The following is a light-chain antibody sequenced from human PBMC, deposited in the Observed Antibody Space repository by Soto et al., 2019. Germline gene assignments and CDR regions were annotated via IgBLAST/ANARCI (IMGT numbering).Light chain of an antibody. V-gene: IGKV1-12*01. CDR2: TAS. J-gene: IGKJ1*01. Sequence: DIQMTQSPSSVSASVGDSVTISCRASQGIDSWLLWYQLKPGKAPNVLIHTASSLYPGVPSRFSGSGSGTDFTLTIRRLKPEDSATYYCQQACWFPFTFGQGTKVEIK. CDR1: QGIDSW. CDR3: QQACWFPFT.